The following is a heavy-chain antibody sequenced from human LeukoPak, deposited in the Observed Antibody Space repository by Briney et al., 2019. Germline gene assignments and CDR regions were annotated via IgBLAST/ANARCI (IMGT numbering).Heavy chain of an antibody. V-gene: IGHV4-30-4*01. J-gene: IGHJ4*02. CDR2: IYYGGST. Sequence: PSETLSLTCTVSGGSISSGDYYWSWIRQPPGKGLEWIGYIYYGGSTYYNPSLKSRVTISVDTSKNQFSLKLSSVTAADTAVYYCASEDYGDYVTYWGQGTLVTVSS. CDR3: ASEDYGDYVTY. D-gene: IGHD4-17*01. CDR1: GGSISSGDYY.